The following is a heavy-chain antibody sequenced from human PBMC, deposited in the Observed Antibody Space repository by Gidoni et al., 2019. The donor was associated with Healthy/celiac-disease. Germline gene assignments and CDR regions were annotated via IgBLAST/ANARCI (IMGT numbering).Heavy chain of an antibody. CDR2: INYSGSA. J-gene: IGHJ5*02. V-gene: IGHV4-30-4*01. Sequence: QVQLQESGPGLVKPSQTLSLTCSVSGASISSGDYYWSWIRQSPGKGLEWIGYINYSGSAYYNPSLKSRLSISVDTSKNQFSLRLSSVSAADTAVYYWARGGHDYGDYGWFDPWGQGTLVTVSS. CDR1: GASISSGDYY. D-gene: IGHD4-17*01. CDR3: ARGGHDYGDYGWFDP.